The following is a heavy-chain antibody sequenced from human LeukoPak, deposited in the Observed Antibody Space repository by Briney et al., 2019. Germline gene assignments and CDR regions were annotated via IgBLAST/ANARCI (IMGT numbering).Heavy chain of an antibody. CDR2: IYYSGST. V-gene: IGHV4-59*01. CDR3: ARKVPAAIVFDY. D-gene: IGHD2-2*01. J-gene: IGHJ4*02. Sequence: PSETLSLNCTVSGGSISSYYWSWIRQPPGKGLEWIGYIYYSGSTNYNPSLKSRVTISVDTSKNQFSLKLSSVTAADTAVYYCARKVPAAIVFDYWGQGTLVTVSS. CDR1: GGSISSYY.